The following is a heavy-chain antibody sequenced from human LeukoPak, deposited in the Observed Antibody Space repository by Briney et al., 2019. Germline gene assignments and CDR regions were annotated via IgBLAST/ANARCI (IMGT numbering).Heavy chain of an antibody. CDR2: ISYEGSNK. J-gene: IGHJ4*02. CDR3: ASVGSGSYYRDY. V-gene: IGHV3-30-3*01. D-gene: IGHD3-10*01. CDR1: GFTFSSYA. Sequence: GGSLRLSCAASGFTFSSYARHGVRQAPGKGREWVAVISYEGSNKYYADSVKARFTISRDNSKTTLYLQLNSLRAENTAVYYCASVGSGSYYRDYWGQGTLVTVSS.